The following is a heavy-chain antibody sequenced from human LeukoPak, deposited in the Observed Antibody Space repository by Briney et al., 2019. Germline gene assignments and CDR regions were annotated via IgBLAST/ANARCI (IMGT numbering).Heavy chain of an antibody. CDR2: IYHSGST. CDR1: GGSISSSSYY. CDR3: ARYIAVAGINWFDP. V-gene: IGHV4-39*07. J-gene: IGHJ5*02. D-gene: IGHD6-19*01. Sequence: PSETLSLTCTVSGGSISSSSYYWGWIRQPPGKGLEWIGSIYHSGSTYYNPSLKSRVTISVDTSKNQFSLKLSSVTAADTAVYYCARYIAVAGINWFDPWGQGTLVTVSS.